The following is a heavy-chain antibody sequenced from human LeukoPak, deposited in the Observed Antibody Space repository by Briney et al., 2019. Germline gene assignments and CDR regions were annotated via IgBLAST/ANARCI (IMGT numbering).Heavy chain of an antibody. CDR3: ARGLWWPSPDGLDY. J-gene: IGHJ4*02. D-gene: IGHD4/OR15-4a*01. Sequence: PSETLSLTCTVSGGSISSGSYYWSWIRQPAGKGLEWTGRIYTSGSTNYNPSLKSRVTISVDTSKNQFSLKLSSVTAADTAVYYFARGLWWPSPDGLDYWGQGTLVTVSS. V-gene: IGHV4-61*02. CDR1: GGSISSGSYY. CDR2: IYTSGST.